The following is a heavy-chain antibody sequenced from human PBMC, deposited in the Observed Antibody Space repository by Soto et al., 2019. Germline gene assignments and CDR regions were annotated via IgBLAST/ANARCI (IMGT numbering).Heavy chain of an antibody. D-gene: IGHD5-18*01. CDR3: ARASPVVTDV. Sequence: GGSLRLDCAASGFTFSSCSMHWVRQAPGKGLEWVSAISSSSSNIYYADSVKGRFTISRDNAKNSLYLQMNSLRAEDTAVYYCARASPVVTDVWGQGTTVTVSS. CDR1: GFTFSSCS. CDR2: ISSSSSNI. V-gene: IGHV3-21*01. J-gene: IGHJ6*02.